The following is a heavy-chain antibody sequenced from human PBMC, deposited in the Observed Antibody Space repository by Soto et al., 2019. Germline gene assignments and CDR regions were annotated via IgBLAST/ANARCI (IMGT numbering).Heavy chain of an antibody. V-gene: IGHV4-30-4*01. Sequence: SETLSLTCTVSGGSISSGDYYWSWIRQPPGKGLEWIGYIYYGGSTYYNPSLKSRVTISVDTSKNQFSLKLSSVTAADTAVYYCATSAKLYHPYGMDVWGQGTTVTVS. D-gene: IGHD2-2*01. CDR1: GGSISSGDYY. J-gene: IGHJ6*02. CDR3: ATSAKLYHPYGMDV. CDR2: IYYGGST.